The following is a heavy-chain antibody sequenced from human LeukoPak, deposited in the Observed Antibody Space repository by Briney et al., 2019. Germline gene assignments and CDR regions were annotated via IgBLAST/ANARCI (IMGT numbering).Heavy chain of an antibody. CDR3: ARETTIDYGDYPFDY. D-gene: IGHD4-17*01. V-gene: IGHV1-69*04. J-gene: IGHJ4*02. CDR2: SIPILGIA. CDR1: GGTFSSYA. Sequence: ASVKVSCKASGGTFSSYAISWVRQAPGQGLEWMGRSIPILGIANYAQKFQGRVTITADKSTSTAYMELSSLRSEDTAVYYCARETTIDYGDYPFDYWGQGTLVTVSS.